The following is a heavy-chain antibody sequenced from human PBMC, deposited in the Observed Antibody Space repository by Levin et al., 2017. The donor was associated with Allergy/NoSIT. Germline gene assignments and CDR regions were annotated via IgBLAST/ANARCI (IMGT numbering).Heavy chain of an antibody. CDR2: IYYSGST. Sequence: SQTLSLTCTVSGGSVSSGSYYWSWIRQPPGKGLEWIGYIYYSGSTNYNPSLKSRVTISVDTSKNQFSLKLSSVTAADTAVYYCARDPLPLEGGNSCWGQGTLVTVSS. V-gene: IGHV4-61*01. J-gene: IGHJ4*02. CDR3: ARDPLPLEGGNSC. D-gene: IGHD4-23*01. CDR1: GGSVSSGSYY.